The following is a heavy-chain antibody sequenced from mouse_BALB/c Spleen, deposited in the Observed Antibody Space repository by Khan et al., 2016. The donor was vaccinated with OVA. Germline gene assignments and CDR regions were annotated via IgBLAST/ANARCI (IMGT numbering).Heavy chain of an antibody. D-gene: IGHD2-14*01. CDR1: GYTFTEYT. Sequence: VQLQQSGPELVKPGASVKISCKTSGYTFTEYTMHWVKQSHGKSLEWIGGIIPNNGGTNYNQKFMVKATLTVDKSSSTAYMELRSLKSEDSAVYYCARGAYYRYDGYFDVWGAGTTITVSS. V-gene: IGHV1-18*01. J-gene: IGHJ1*01. CDR3: ARGAYYRYDGYFDV. CDR2: IIPNNGGT.